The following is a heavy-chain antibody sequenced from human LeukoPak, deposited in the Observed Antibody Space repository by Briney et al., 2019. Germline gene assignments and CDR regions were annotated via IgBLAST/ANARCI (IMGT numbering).Heavy chain of an antibody. CDR2: IIPILGIA. Sequence: ASVKVSCKASGGTFSSYAIGWVRQAPGQGLEWMGRIIPILGIANYAQKFQGRVTISADKSTSTAYMELSSLRSEDTAVYYCASAPSQWLVQDYYYYGMDVWGQGTTVTVSS. J-gene: IGHJ6*02. V-gene: IGHV1-69*04. CDR1: GGTFSSYA. CDR3: ASAPSQWLVQDYYYYGMDV. D-gene: IGHD6-19*01.